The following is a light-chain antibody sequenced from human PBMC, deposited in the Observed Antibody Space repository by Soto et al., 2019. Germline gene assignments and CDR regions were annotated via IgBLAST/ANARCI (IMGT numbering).Light chain of an antibody. CDR3: AAWDDSLNGFYV. CDR2: SNN. CDR1: SSNIGSNT. V-gene: IGLV1-44*01. J-gene: IGLJ1*01. Sequence: QSVLTQPPSASGTPGHRVTIPCSGSSSNIGSNTVNWYQQLPGTAPKLLIYSNNQRPSGVPDRFSGSKSGTSASLAISGLQSEDEADYYCAAWDDSLNGFYVFGTGTKVTVL.